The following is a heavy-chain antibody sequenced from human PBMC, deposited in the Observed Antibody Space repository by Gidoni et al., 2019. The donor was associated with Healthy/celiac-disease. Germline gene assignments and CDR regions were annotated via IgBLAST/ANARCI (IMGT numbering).Heavy chain of an antibody. CDR2: ISWNSGSI. D-gene: IGHD5-18*01. J-gene: IGHJ4*02. Sequence: EVQLVESGGGLVQPGRSLRLSCAASGFTVDDYAMHWVRQAPGKGLEWVSGISWNSGSIGYADSVKGRFTISRDNAKNPLYLQMNSLTAEDTALYYCAKDIGGGDTALFDYWGQGTLVTVSS. V-gene: IGHV3-9*01. CDR3: AKDIGGGDTALFDY. CDR1: GFTVDDYA.